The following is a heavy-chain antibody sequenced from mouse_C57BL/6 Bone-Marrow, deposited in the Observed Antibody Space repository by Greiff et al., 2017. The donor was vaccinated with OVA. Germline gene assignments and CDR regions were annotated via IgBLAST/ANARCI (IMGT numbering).Heavy chain of an antibody. D-gene: IGHD4-1*01. CDR3: ARGGTGPFAY. V-gene: IGHV1-42*01. CDR1: GYSFTGYY. Sequence: EVQLQQSGPELVKPGASVKISCKASGYSFTGYYMNWVKQSPEKSLEWIGEINPSTGGTTYNQKLQAKATLTVDKSSSTAYMQLKSLTSEDSAVYYCARGGTGPFAYWGQGTLVTVSA. J-gene: IGHJ3*01. CDR2: INPSTGGT.